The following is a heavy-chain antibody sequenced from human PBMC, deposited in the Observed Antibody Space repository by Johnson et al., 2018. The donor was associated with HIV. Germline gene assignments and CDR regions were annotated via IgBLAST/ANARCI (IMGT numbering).Heavy chain of an antibody. D-gene: IGHD2-15*01. V-gene: IGHV3-20*04. J-gene: IGHJ3*02. CDR1: GFTFDDYG. CDR3: AREVRLGYCSGGSCDGVALDI. CDR2: INWNGGST. Sequence: EKLVESGGGVVRPGGSLRLSCAASGFTFDDYGMSWVLQAPGKGLGWVSGINWNGGSTGYAGSVKGRFTISRDNAKNSMYLQMNSLRAEDTALYYCAREVRLGYCSGGSCDGVALDIWGQGTMITVSS.